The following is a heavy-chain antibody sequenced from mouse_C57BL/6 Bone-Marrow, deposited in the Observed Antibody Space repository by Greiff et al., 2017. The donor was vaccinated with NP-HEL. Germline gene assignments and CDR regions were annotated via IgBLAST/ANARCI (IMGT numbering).Heavy chain of an antibody. J-gene: IGHJ4*01. CDR1: GYTFTNYW. D-gene: IGHD2-5*01. V-gene: IGHV1-63*01. CDR2: IYPGGGYT. CDR3: ARGSNYDAMDY. Sequence: QVQLQQSGAELVRPGTSVKMSCKASGYTFTNYWIGWAKQRPGHGLEWIGDIYPGGGYTNYIEKFKGKATLTADKSSSTAYMQFSSLTSEDSAIYYCARGSNYDAMDYWGQGTSVTVSS.